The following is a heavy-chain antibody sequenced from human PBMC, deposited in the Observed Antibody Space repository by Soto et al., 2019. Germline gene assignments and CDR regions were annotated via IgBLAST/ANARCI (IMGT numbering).Heavy chain of an antibody. CDR1: GGSISSYY. CDR3: ARAGYCSGGSCYRFPLDY. J-gene: IGHJ4*02. D-gene: IGHD2-15*01. Sequence: PSETLSLTCTVSGGSISSYYWSWIRQPPGRGLEWIGYIYYSGSTNYNPSLKSRVTISVDTSKNQFSLKLSSVTAADTAVYYCARAGYCSGGSCYRFPLDYWGQGTLVTVSS. V-gene: IGHV4-59*08. CDR2: IYYSGST.